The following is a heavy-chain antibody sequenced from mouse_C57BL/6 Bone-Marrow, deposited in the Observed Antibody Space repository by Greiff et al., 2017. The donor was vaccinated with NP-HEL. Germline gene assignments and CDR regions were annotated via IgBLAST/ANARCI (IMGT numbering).Heavy chain of an antibody. CDR3: ARGEGTYYSNYVAY. V-gene: IGHV1-14*01. CDR1: GYTFTSYV. CDR2: IYPYNDGT. Sequence: VQLQQSGPELVKPGASVKMSCKASGYTFTSYVMHWVKQKPGQGLEWIGYIYPYNDGTKYNEKFKGKATLTSDKSSSTAYMELSSLTSEDSAVYYCARGEGTYYSNYVAYWGQGTLVTVSA. J-gene: IGHJ3*01. D-gene: IGHD2-5*01.